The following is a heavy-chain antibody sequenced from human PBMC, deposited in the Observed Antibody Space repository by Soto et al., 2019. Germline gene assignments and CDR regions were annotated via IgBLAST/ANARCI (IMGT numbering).Heavy chain of an antibody. J-gene: IGHJ4*02. CDR3: ARDDIAVAGTVEYFDY. CDR1: GFTFSSYS. D-gene: IGHD6-19*01. CDR2: ISSSSSTI. Sequence: EVQLVESGGGLVQPGGSLRLSCAASGFTFSSYSMNWVRQAPGKGLEWVSYISSSSSTIYYADSVKGRFTISRDNAKNSLYLQMNSLRAEDTAVYCCARDDIAVAGTVEYFDYWGQGTLVTVSS. V-gene: IGHV3-48*01.